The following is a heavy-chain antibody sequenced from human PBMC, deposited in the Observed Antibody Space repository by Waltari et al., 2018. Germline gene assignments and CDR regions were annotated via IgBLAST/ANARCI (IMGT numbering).Heavy chain of an antibody. Sequence: QVQLVESGGGVVQPGRSLRLSCAASGFTFSSYAMHWVRQAPGKGLEWVAVISYDGSNKYYADSVKGRFTISRDNSKNTLYLQMNSLRAEDTAMYYCAREGYKETPPYWGQGTLVTVSS. V-gene: IGHV3-30-3*01. CDR3: AREGYKETPPY. D-gene: IGHD1-20*01. J-gene: IGHJ4*02. CDR1: GFTFSSYA. CDR2: ISYDGSNK.